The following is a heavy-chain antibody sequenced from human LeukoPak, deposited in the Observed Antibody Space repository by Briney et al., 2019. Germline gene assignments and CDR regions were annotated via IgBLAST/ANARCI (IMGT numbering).Heavy chain of an antibody. CDR2: INPNSGGT. D-gene: IGHD2-15*01. J-gene: IGHJ5*02. V-gene: IGHV1-2*02. Sequence: ASVKVSCKASGYTFTSYGISWVRQAPGQGLEWMGWINPNSGGTNYAQKFQGRVTMTRDTSISTAYMELSRLRSDDTAVYYCARSLSPVVVVAASTWFDPWGQGTLVTVSS. CDR3: ARSLSPVVVVAASTWFDP. CDR1: GYTFTSYG.